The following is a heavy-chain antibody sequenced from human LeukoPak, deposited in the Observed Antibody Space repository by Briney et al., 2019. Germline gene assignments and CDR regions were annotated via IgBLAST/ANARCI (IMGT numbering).Heavy chain of an antibody. V-gene: IGHV3-7*01. J-gene: IGHJ6*03. Sequence: GGSLRLSCAASGFTFSSYAMSWVRQAPGKGLEWVANIKQDGSEKYYVDSVKGRFTISRDNAKNSLYLQMNSLRAEDTAVYYCARDRVFWNGYLRGYYYIDVWGKGTTVTVSS. CDR3: ARDRVFWNGYLRGYYYIDV. CDR1: GFTFSSYA. CDR2: IKQDGSEK. D-gene: IGHD3-3*01.